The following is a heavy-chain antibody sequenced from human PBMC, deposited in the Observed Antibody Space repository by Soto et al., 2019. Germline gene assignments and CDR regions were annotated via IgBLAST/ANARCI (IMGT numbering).Heavy chain of an antibody. J-gene: IGHJ5*02. CDR2: INPRGGST. CDR3: ARDRGGYCSSTSCPWGNWFDP. D-gene: IGHD2-2*01. Sequence: QVQLVQSGAEVKKPGASVKVSCKASGYTFTSYYMHWVRQAPGQGLEWMGIINPRGGSTSYAQKCPGRVTMTSDRSTSTVYIELRSLRSEDTAVYCCARDRGGYCSSTSCPWGNWFDPWGQGTLVTVSS. CDR1: GYTFTSYY. V-gene: IGHV1-46*01.